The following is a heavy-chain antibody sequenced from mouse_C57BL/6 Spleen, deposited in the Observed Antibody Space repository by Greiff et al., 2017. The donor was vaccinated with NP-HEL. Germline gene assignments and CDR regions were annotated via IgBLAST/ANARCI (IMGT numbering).Heavy chain of an antibody. CDR2: IYPRSGNT. V-gene: IGHV1-81*01. CDR1: GYTFTSYG. D-gene: IGHD3-2*02. J-gene: IGHJ2*01. CDR3: ADSSGYALDY. Sequence: VHLTHSGAYLSRPGASVKLSCKASGYTFTSYGISWVKQRTGQGLEWIGEIYPRSGNTYYNEKFKGKATLTADKSSSTAYMELRSLTSEDSAVYFCADSSGYALDYWGQGTTLTVSS.